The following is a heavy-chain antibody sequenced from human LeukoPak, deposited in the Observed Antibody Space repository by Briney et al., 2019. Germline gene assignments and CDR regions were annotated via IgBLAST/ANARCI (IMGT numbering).Heavy chain of an antibody. J-gene: IGHJ4*02. CDR2: INPNSGGT. V-gene: IGHV1-2*06. D-gene: IGHD6-19*01. CDR1: GYTFTGYY. CDR3: AIRVQWLVGPDY. Sequence: ASVKVSCKASGYTFTGYYMHWVRQAPGQGLEWMGRINPNSGGTNYAQKFQGRVTMTRDTSISTAYMELSRLRSDDTAVYYCAIRVQWLVGPDYWGQGTLVTVSS.